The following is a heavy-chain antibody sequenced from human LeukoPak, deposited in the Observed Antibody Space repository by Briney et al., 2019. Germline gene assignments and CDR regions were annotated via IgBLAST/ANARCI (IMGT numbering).Heavy chain of an antibody. CDR2: INPSGGST. CDR3: ARASPERSVYYGSGSYYPLDY. J-gene: IGHJ4*02. D-gene: IGHD3-10*01. Sequence: ASVKVSCKASGYTFTNYYMHWVRQAPGQGLEWMGIINPSGGSTSYAQKFQGRVTMTRDTSTSTVYMELSSLRSEDTAVYYCARASPERSVYYGSGSYYPLDYWGQGTLVTVSS. V-gene: IGHV1-46*01. CDR1: GYTFTNYY.